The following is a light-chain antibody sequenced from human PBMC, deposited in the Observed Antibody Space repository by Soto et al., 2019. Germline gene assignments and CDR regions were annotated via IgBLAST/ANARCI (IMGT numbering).Light chain of an antibody. CDR3: QQYSNGLT. CDR2: GAS. CDR1: QSISSN. J-gene: IGKJ4*01. Sequence: EIVMTQSPATLSVSPGERATLPCRPSQSISSNLAWYQQKPGQAPRLLIYGASTRATGVPARFSGNGSGTEFTLTISSLQSEDFAVYYCQQYSNGLTFGGGTKVEIK. V-gene: IGKV3-15*01.